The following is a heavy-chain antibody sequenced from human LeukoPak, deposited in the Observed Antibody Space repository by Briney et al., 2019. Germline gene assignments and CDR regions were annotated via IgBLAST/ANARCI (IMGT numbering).Heavy chain of an antibody. CDR3: ARSGSYSFLGYFDY. CDR1: GGTFSSYA. Sequence: AASVKVSCKVSGGTFSSYAISWVRQAPGQGLEWMGGITPIFGTANYAQKFQGRVTITTDESTSTAYMELSSLRSEDTAVYYCARSGSYSFLGYFDYWGQGTLVTVSS. V-gene: IGHV1-69*05. CDR2: ITPIFGTA. J-gene: IGHJ4*02. D-gene: IGHD1-26*01.